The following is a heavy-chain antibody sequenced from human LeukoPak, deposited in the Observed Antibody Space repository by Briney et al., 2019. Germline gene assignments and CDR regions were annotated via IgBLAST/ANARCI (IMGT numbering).Heavy chain of an antibody. CDR2: IYYSGST. CDR1: GGSISSHY. J-gene: IGHJ4*02. D-gene: IGHD7-27*01. V-gene: IGHV4-59*11. CDR3: ARESRDWGSFDY. Sequence: SETLSLTCTVSGGSISSHYWSWIRQPPGKGLEWIGYIYYSGSTNYNPSLKSRVTISVDTSKNKFSLKLSSVPAADTAVYYCARESRDWGSFDYWGQGTLVTVSS.